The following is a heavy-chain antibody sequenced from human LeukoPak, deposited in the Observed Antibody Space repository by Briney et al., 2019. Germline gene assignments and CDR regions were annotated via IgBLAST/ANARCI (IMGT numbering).Heavy chain of an antibody. Sequence: RGESLKISCKGSGYSFTSYWIGWVRQMPGKGLEWMGIIYPGDSDTRYSPSFQGQVTILADKSISTAYLQWSSLKASDTAMYYCARREGAPLIAAAGMGLDYWGQGTLVTVSS. J-gene: IGHJ4*02. V-gene: IGHV5-51*01. CDR2: IYPGDSDT. CDR3: ARREGAPLIAAAGMGLDY. D-gene: IGHD6-13*01. CDR1: GYSFTSYW.